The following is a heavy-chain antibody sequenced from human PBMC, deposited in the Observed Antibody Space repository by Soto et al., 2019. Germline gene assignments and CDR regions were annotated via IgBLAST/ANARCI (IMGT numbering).Heavy chain of an antibody. CDR1: GYTFTSYG. CDR3: ARYFVNDYGDPGWLDP. Sequence: GPGVKMPGASLKVSCKASGYTFTSYGITWVRQAPGQGLEWRGWINGYNGHTKYAQKLQGRVTMTTDTSTSTAFMELRSLRSDDTAVYYCARYFVNDYGDPGWLDPWGQGTLVTVSS. J-gene: IGHJ5*02. CDR2: INGYNGHT. D-gene: IGHD4-17*01. V-gene: IGHV1-18*01.